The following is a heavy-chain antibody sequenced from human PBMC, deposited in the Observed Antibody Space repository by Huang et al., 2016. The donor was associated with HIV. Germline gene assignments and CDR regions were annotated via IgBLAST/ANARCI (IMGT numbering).Heavy chain of an antibody. CDR3: ARGGGSYNDY. J-gene: IGHJ4*02. Sequence: QVQLVESGGGLVKPGGSLRPSCAAFGFIFSDSYMSWIRQRPGKVLDGVSYISNGGNNIYYTDSLKGRFTISRDNAKNSLSLQMNSLRAADTAIYYCARGGGSYNDYWGQGVLVTVSS. V-gene: IGHV3-11*01. CDR2: ISNGGNNI. D-gene: IGHD1-26*01. CDR1: GFIFSDSY.